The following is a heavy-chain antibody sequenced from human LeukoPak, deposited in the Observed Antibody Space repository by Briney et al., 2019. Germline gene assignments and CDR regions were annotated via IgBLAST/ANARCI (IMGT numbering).Heavy chain of an antibody. CDR1: GGSFSVYS. CDR2: INHSGST. D-gene: IGHD6-19*01. Sequence: SETLSLTCAVYGGSFSVYSWSWIRQPPGEGLEWIGEINHSGSTNCNPSLKSRVSISVDTSKNQFSLNLYSLTAADTAVYYCARHGSGWSFDYWGQGTLITVSS. CDR3: ARHGSGWSFDY. J-gene: IGHJ4*02. V-gene: IGHV4-34*01.